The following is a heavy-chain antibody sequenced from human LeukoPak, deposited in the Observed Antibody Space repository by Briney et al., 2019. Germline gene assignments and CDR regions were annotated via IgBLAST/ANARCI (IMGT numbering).Heavy chain of an antibody. CDR1: GYTFTGYY. CDR3: ARDLSFYGSGSFYFGS. D-gene: IGHD3-10*01. V-gene: IGHV1-2*02. J-gene: IGHJ4*02. Sequence: ASVTVSCKTSGYTFTGYYMHWVRQAPGQGLEWMGWINPNSGGTNYAQKFQGRVTMTRDTSISAAYMELIRLQSDDTAVYYCARDLSFYGSGSFYFGSWGQGTLVTVSS. CDR2: INPNSGGT.